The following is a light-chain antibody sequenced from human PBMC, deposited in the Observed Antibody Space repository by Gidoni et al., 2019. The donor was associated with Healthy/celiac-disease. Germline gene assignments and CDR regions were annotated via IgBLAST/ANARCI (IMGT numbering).Light chain of an antibody. J-gene: IGKJ1*01. CDR2: GAS. CDR3: QQYNNWPET. V-gene: IGKV3-15*01. CDR1: QSVSSN. Sequence: DIVMTQSPATLSVSPGERATLSCRASQSVSSNLAWYQQKPGQAPRLLIYGASTRATGIPARFSGRVSGTEFTLTISSLQSEDFAVYYCQQYNNWPETFGQGTKVEIK.